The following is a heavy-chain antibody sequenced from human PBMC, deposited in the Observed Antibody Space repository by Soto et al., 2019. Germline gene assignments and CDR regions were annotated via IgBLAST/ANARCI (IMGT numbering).Heavy chain of an antibody. CDR1: GGTFSSYT. CDR3: VSSGLQLATTNFVY. Sequence: EASLNVSCKASGGTFSSYTISWVRQAPGQGLEWMGRIIPILGIANYAQKFQGRVTITADKSTSTAYMELSSLRSEDTAVYYCVSSGLQLATTNFVYWGQGTLVTVSS. V-gene: IGHV1-69*02. CDR2: IIPILGIA. J-gene: IGHJ4*02. D-gene: IGHD6-13*01.